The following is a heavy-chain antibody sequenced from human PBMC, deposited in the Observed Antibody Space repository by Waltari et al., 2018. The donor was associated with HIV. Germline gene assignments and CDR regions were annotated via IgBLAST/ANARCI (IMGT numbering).Heavy chain of an antibody. CDR3: ARPVVPAAMMYNWFDP. CDR1: GYTFTGYY. J-gene: IGHJ5*02. CDR2: INPNSGGT. Sequence: QVQLVQSGAEVKKPGASVKVSCKASGYTFTGYYMHWVRQAPGQGLEWMGWINPNSGGTNYAQKFQGRVTMTRDTSISTAYMELSRLISDDTAVYYCARPVVPAAMMYNWFDPWGQGTLVTVSS. V-gene: IGHV1-2*02. D-gene: IGHD2-2*01.